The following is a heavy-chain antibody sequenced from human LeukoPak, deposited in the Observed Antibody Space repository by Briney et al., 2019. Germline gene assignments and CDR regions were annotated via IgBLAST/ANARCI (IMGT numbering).Heavy chain of an antibody. CDR3: ARDLT. CDR1: GFTFSNNR. Sequence: PGGSLRLSCAASGFTFSNNRMSWVRQAPGKGLEWVSVIYSDGTAYYADSVKGRFTISRDNSKSTLYLQMNSLRADDTAVYYCARDLTWGQGTLVTVSS. J-gene: IGHJ5*02. V-gene: IGHV3-53*01. CDR2: IYSDGTA.